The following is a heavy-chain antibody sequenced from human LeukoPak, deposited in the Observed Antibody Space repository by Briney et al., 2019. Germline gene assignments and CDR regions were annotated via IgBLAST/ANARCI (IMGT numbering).Heavy chain of an antibody. Sequence: SETLSLTCTVSGGSISSYYWSWIRQPPGKGLEWIGYIYYSGSTNYNPSLKSRVTISVDTSKNQFSLKLSSVTAADTAVYYCARHMVRGVIHYYYYGMDVWGQGTAVTVSS. V-gene: IGHV4-59*01. J-gene: IGHJ6*02. CDR1: GGSISSYY. D-gene: IGHD3-10*01. CDR2: IYYSGST. CDR3: ARHMVRGVIHYYYYGMDV.